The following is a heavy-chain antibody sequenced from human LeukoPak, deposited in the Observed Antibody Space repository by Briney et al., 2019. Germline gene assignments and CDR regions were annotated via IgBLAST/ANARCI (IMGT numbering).Heavy chain of an antibody. V-gene: IGHV3-48*03. J-gene: IGHJ4*02. Sequence: GGSLRLSCAASGFTFSSYEMNWVRQAPGKGLEWVGHISSSATTIYYADSVKGRFTISRDNAKNSLYLQMNSLRAEDTAVYYCASPTASSIAARLGYWGQGTLVTVSS. D-gene: IGHD6-6*01. CDR1: GFTFSSYE. CDR2: ISSSATTI. CDR3: ASPTASSIAARLGY.